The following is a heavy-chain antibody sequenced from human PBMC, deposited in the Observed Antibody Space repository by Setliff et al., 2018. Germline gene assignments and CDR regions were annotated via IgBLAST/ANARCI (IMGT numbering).Heavy chain of an antibody. CDR2: VFYSGDT. CDR1: GGSFSAYY. V-gene: IGHV4-59*12. J-gene: IGHJ6*03. CDR3: VRTDYSDGRYSMDV. Sequence: PSETLSLTCAVCGGSFSAYYWSWIRQTPEKGLEWIGFVFYSGDTRYNPSLKSRVTISVDKSTNQFSLKLNSVTAADPAVYYCVRTDYSDGRYSMDVWGKGTTVTVSS. D-gene: IGHD6-19*01.